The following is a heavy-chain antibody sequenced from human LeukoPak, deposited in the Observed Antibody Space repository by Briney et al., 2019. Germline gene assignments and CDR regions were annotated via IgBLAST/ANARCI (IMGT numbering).Heavy chain of an antibody. J-gene: IGHJ6*04. CDR2: IIRSFGTA. V-gene: IGHV1-69*06. D-gene: IGHD6-13*01. Sequence: VASVKVSCTASGVTFSSYAMSWVRQAPGQGLEWMGGIIRSFGTANYAQKLQGRVTISADKSTSTVYLELSSLRSEDTAVYYCARVSSAAGYSSYYGMHVWGKGTTVTVSS. CDR3: ARVSSAAGYSSYYGMHV. CDR1: GVTFSSYA.